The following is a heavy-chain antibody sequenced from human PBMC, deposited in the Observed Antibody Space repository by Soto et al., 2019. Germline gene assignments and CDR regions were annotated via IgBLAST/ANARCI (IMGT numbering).Heavy chain of an antibody. CDR2: INPNSGGT. V-gene: IGHV1-2*02. Sequence: ASVKVSCKASGYTFTGYYMHWVRQAPGQGLEWMGWINPNSGGTNYAQKFQGRVTMTRDTSISTAYMELSRLRSDDTAVYYCARDGDLNYYDSSGHSDAFDIWGQGTMVTVSS. J-gene: IGHJ3*02. D-gene: IGHD3-22*01. CDR3: ARDGDLNYYDSSGHSDAFDI. CDR1: GYTFTGYY.